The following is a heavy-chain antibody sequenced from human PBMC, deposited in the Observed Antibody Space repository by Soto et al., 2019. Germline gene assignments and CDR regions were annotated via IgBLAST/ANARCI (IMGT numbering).Heavy chain of an antibody. CDR1: GGSISSGDYY. CDR3: ARAGSSGYYLSWFDP. D-gene: IGHD3-22*01. CDR2: IYYSGST. J-gene: IGHJ5*02. V-gene: IGHV4-30-4*01. Sequence: SETLSLTCTVSGGSISSGDYYWSWIRQPPGKGLEWIGYIYYSGSTYYNPSLKSRVTISVDTSKNQFSLKLSSVTAADTAVYYCARAGSSGYYLSWFDPWGQGTLVTVS.